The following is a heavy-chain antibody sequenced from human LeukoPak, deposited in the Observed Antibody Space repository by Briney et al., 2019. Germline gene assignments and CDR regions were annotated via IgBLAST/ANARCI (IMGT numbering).Heavy chain of an antibody. J-gene: IGHJ4*02. CDR3: ARAPATNEWRCMDY. V-gene: IGHV3-7*01. D-gene: IGHD2-8*02. CDR1: GFTFSNYW. CDR2: IKQDGSEK. Sequence: GGSLRLSCAASGFTFSNYWMGWVRQAPGKGPEWVANIKQDGSEKRYVDPVKGRFTISRDNAKNSLYLQMNSLRAEDTAVYYCARAPATNEWRCMDYWGQGTLVTVSS.